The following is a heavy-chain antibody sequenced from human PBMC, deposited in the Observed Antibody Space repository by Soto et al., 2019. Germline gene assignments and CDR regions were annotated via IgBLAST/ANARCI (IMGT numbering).Heavy chain of an antibody. Sequence: GGSLRLSCAGSGFTFGDYAMNWVRQAPGKGLEWVAGISGGASTTYYADSVKGRFTISRDNSKSTLSLQMNSLRGEDTAVYYCARDRLRLNYFDYWGQGALVSVSS. D-gene: IGHD5-12*01. CDR2: ISGGASTT. CDR3: ARDRLRLNYFDY. CDR1: GFTFGDYA. V-gene: IGHV3-23*01. J-gene: IGHJ4*02.